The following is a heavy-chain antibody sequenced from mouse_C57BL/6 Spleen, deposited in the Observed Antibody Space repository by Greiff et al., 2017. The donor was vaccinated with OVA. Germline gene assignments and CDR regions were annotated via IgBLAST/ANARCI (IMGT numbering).Heavy chain of an antibody. J-gene: IGHJ4*01. V-gene: IGHV1-80*01. CDR3: SRVPTYDGYSLYAMDY. CDR2: IYPGDGDT. Sequence: QVQLQQSGAELVKPGASVKISCKASGYAFSSYWMNWVKQRPGKGLEWIGQIYPGDGDTNYNGKFKGKATLTADKSSSTAYMQLSILTSEDSAVYFGSRVPTYDGYSLYAMDYWGQGTSVTVSS. D-gene: IGHD2-3*01. CDR1: GYAFSSYW.